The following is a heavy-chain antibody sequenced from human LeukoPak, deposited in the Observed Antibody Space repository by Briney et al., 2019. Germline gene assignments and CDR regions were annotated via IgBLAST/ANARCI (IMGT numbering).Heavy chain of an antibody. V-gene: IGHV4-30-4*01. CDR1: GGSISSGDYY. Sequence: SETLSLTCTVSGGSISSGDYYWSWIRQSPGKGLEWIGYIYHSGSTYYNPSLKSRVTISKDTSKNQFSLKVTSVTAADTAVYYCARDYRGSSGRWFDPWGQGTLVTVSS. CDR3: ARDYRGSSGRWFDP. D-gene: IGHD1-26*01. J-gene: IGHJ5*02. CDR2: IYHSGST.